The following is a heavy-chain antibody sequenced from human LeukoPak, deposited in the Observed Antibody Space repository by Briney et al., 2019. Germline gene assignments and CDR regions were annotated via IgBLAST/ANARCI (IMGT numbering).Heavy chain of an antibody. D-gene: IGHD3-22*01. V-gene: IGHV3-48*04. CDR3: AGSGTTYYYDSSTRI. Sequence: GGSLRLSCAASGFTFSTYSMNWVRQAPGKGLEWVSYISSSSSTIYYADSVKGRFTISRDNAKNSLYLQMNSLRVEDTAVYYCAGSGTTYYYDSSTRIWGQGTMVTVSS. CDR1: GFTFSTYS. CDR2: ISSSSSTI. J-gene: IGHJ3*02.